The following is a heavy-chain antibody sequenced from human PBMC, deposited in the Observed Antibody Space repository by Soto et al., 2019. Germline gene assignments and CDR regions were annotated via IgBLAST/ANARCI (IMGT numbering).Heavy chain of an antibody. D-gene: IGHD3-22*01. J-gene: IGHJ5*02. Sequence: QVQLVQSGAEVKKPGSSVKVSCNASGGTFSGFAFSWVRQAPGQGLEWMGGILPIFRTPNYAQNFQGRLTITADESTTTAYMELSSLRSEDTAVYYCARGGDYYDSSGHYILDLWGQGTLVTVSS. CDR3: ARGGDYYDSSGHYILDL. CDR1: GGTFSGFA. CDR2: ILPIFRTP. V-gene: IGHV1-69*01.